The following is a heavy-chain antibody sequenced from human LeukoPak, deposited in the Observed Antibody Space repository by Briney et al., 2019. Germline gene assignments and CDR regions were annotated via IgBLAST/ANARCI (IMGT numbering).Heavy chain of an antibody. V-gene: IGHV1-2*02. Sequence: ASVKVSCKVSGYTLTELSMHWVRQAPGQGLEWMGWINPNSGGTNYAQKFQGRGTMTRDTSISTAYLELSRLRSDDTAVYYCAGLYCSSTSCHNWFDPWGQGTLVTVSS. CDR1: GYTLTELS. CDR2: INPNSGGT. D-gene: IGHD2-2*01. J-gene: IGHJ5*02. CDR3: AGLYCSSTSCHNWFDP.